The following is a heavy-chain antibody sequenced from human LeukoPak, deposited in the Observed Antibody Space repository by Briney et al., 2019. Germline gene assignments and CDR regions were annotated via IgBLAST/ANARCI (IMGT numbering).Heavy chain of an antibody. Sequence: GESLKISCKGSGYSFTSYWIGWVRQMPGKSLEWMGIIYPGDSDTRYSSSFQGQVTISADKSISTAYLQWRSLKASDTAMYYCARLYRSGSYFRYYFDYWGQGTLVTVSS. CDR2: IYPGDSDT. CDR1: GYSFTSYW. D-gene: IGHD1-26*01. J-gene: IGHJ4*02. V-gene: IGHV5-51*01. CDR3: ARLYRSGSYFRYYFDY.